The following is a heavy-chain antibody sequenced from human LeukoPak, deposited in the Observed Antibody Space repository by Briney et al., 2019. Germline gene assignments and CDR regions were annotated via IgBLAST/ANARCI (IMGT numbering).Heavy chain of an antibody. J-gene: IGHJ4*02. V-gene: IGHV1-46*01. CDR1: GFTFTNYY. Sequence: GGSLRLSCAASGFTFTNYYIHWVRKAPGQGLECMRIINPSGGSTSYAQKFQGRVTMTRDMTTSTVYMELSSLRSEDAAVYYCARGGVGATVICYWGQGTLVTVSS. D-gene: IGHD1-26*01. CDR3: ARGGVGATVICY. CDR2: INPSGGST.